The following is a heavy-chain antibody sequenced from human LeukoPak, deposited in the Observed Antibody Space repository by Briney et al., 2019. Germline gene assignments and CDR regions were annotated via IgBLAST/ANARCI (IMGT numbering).Heavy chain of an antibody. V-gene: IGHV4-59*01. CDR3: ARDRGIGDYYHYYFDY. D-gene: IGHD4-17*01. CDR1: GGSISNYY. CDR2: IYYSGST. Sequence: KPSETLSPTCTVSGGSISNYYWSWVRQPPGKGLEWIGYIYYSGSTKYNPSLKSRVTISIDTSKNQFSLKLSSVTAADTAVYYCARDRGIGDYYHYYFDYWGQGTLVTVSS. J-gene: IGHJ4*02.